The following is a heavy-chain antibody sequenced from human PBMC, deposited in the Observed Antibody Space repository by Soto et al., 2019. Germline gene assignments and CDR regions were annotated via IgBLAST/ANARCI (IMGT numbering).Heavy chain of an antibody. J-gene: IGHJ4*02. V-gene: IGHV3-7*03. CDR3: ARDRCSSSSCFFDY. CDR2: IKQDGSDK. D-gene: IGHD2-15*01. Sequence: GGSLRLSCAAPGFTFSMYWMAWVRQTPGKGLEWVSNIKQDGSDKYYVDSVKGRFTITRDNAKNSLYLQMNSLGAEDTAVYYCARDRCSSSSCFFDYWGRGTLVTVSS. CDR1: GFTFSMYW.